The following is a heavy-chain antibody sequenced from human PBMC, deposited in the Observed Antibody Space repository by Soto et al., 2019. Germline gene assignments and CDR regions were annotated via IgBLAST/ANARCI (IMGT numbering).Heavy chain of an antibody. CDR1: GFPFSSYW. D-gene: IGHD5-12*01. J-gene: IGHJ4*02. V-gene: IGHV3-74*01. Sequence: GGSLRLSCAASGFPFSSYWMPWVRQVPGKGLVWVSRLAPYGSGINYADSVKSRFTISGDNAKNSLILQMYSLRVEDTAVYYCARGAIYGGYGSDNGGQGTLVTVSS. CDR2: LAPYGSGI. CDR3: ARGAIYGGYGSDN.